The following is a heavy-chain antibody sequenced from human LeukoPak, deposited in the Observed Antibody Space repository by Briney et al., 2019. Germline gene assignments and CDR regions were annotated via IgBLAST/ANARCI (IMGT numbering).Heavy chain of an antibody. CDR1: GGSISGDDYF. CDR2: IYSTGST. J-gene: IGHJ1*01. CDR3: ARPILEWLSGPSTYFQH. Sequence: SQALSLTCTVSGGSISGDDYFWSWIRQPPGKGLEWMGYIYSTGSTYYNPSLKSRVTISVDTSKNQFSLKLSSVTAADTAVYYCARPILEWLSGPSTYFQHWGQGTLVTVSS. V-gene: IGHV4-30-4*01. D-gene: IGHD3-3*01.